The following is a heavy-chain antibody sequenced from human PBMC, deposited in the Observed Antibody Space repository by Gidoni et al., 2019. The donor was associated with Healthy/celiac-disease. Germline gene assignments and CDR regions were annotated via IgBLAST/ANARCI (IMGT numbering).Heavy chain of an antibody. Sequence: QVQLVQSGAEVKKPGSSVKVSCKASGVTFSSYAISWVRQAPGQGLEWMGGIIPIFGTANYAQKFQGRVTITADESTSTAYMELSSLRSEDTAVYYCARGGPRDGYNYDYYYYGMDVWGQGTTVTVSS. CDR2: IIPIFGTA. D-gene: IGHD5-12*01. V-gene: IGHV1-69*01. J-gene: IGHJ6*02. CDR1: GVTFSSYA. CDR3: ARGGPRDGYNYDYYYYGMDV.